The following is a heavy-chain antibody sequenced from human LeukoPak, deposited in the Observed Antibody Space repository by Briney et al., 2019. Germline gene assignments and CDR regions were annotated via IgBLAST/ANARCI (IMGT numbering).Heavy chain of an antibody. CDR1: GDSISSGGYY. J-gene: IGHJ4*02. V-gene: IGHV4-31*03. CDR3: ARVAYGSYCFDY. CDR2: IYHSGST. D-gene: IGHD3-10*01. Sequence: TLSLTCTVSGDSISSGGYYWSWIRQHPGKGLEWIGYIYHSGSTYYNPSLKSRVTISVDTSKNQFSLKLSSVTAADTAVYYCARVAYGSYCFDYWGQGTLVTVSS.